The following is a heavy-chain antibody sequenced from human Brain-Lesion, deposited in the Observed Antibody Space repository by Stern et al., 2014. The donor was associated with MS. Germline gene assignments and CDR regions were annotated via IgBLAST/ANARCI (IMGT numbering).Heavy chain of an antibody. V-gene: IGHV5-51*03. CDR1: GYLFDDYW. J-gene: IGHJ4*02. CDR3: ARSPATPSGYDRFDY. CDR2: IFPRDSNT. Sequence: EVQLVESGAEVKKPGESLKISCEASGYLFDDYWIGWVRQMSGRGLELVAIIFPRDSNTRYSPSVQGQVTISADKSISTASLQWSTLKAAAPAIYYCARSPATPSGYDRFDYWGQGALVTVSS. D-gene: IGHD5-12*01.